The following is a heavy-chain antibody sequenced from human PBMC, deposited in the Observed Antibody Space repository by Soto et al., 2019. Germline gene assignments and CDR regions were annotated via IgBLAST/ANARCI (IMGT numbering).Heavy chain of an antibody. J-gene: IGHJ4*02. V-gene: IGHV3-23*01. CDR3: AKREVYNWNYEGLFDY. D-gene: IGHD1-7*01. CDR1: GFTFSSYA. CDR2: ISGSGGST. Sequence: EVQLLESGGGLVQPGGSLRLSCAASGFTFSSYAMSWVRQAPGKGLEWVSAISGSGGSTYYADSVKGRFTISRDNSKNTLYLQMNSLRAEDTAVYYCAKREVYNWNYEGLFDYWGQGTLVTVSS.